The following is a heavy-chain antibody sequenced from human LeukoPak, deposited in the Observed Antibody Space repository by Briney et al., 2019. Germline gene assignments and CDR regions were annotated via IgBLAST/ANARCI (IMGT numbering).Heavy chain of an antibody. Sequence: ASVKVSCKASGYTFTGYYMHWVRQAPGQGLEWMGWINPNSGGTNYAQKFQGRVTMTRDTSISTAYMELSRLRSDDTAVYYCARNFPLTDSPHFDYWGQGTLVTVSS. CDR3: ARNFPLTDSPHFDY. CDR2: INPNSGGT. CDR1: GYTFTGYY. V-gene: IGHV1-2*02. J-gene: IGHJ4*02. D-gene: IGHD3-22*01.